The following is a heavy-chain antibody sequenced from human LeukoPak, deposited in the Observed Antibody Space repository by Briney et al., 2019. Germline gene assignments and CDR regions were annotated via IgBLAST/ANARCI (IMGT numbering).Heavy chain of an antibody. J-gene: IGHJ3*02. CDR3: AKDPTQRITIFGVVIIPVGAFDI. V-gene: IGHV3-23*01. D-gene: IGHD3-3*01. Sequence: GGSLRLSCAASGFTFSSYAMSWVRQAPGKGLEWVSAISGSGGSTYYADSVKGRFTISRDNSKNTLYLQMNSLRAEDTAVYYCAKDPTQRITIFGVVIIPVGAFDIWGQGTMVTVSS. CDR2: ISGSGGST. CDR1: GFTFSSYA.